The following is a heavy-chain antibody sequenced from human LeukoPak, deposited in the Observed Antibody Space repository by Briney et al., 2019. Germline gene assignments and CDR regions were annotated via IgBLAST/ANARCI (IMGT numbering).Heavy chain of an antibody. CDR2: INPNSGGT. J-gene: IGHJ5*02. D-gene: IGHD2-15*01. V-gene: IGHV1-2*02. CDR3: ARGLVKKKLGYCSGGSCYSAYNWFDP. Sequence: GASVKVSCKASGYTFTGYYMHWVRQAPGQGLEWMGWINPNSGGTNYAQKLQGGVTMTRDTSISAAYMELSRMRSDDTAGYYCARGLVKKKLGYCSGGSCYSAYNWFDPWAQGTLVTVSS. CDR1: GYTFTGYY.